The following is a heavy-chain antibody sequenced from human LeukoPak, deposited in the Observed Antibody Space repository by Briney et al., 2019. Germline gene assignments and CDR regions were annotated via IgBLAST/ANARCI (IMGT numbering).Heavy chain of an antibody. CDR2: IYYSGST. Sequence: SETLSLTCTVSGGSISSYYWSWIRQPPGKGLEWIGYIYYSGSTNYNPSLKSRVTISVDTSKNQFSLKLSSVTAADTAVYYCARLGAYCSGGSCNDAFDIWGKGQWSPSLQ. CDR3: ARLGAYCSGGSCNDAFDI. J-gene: IGHJ3*02. D-gene: IGHD2-15*01. V-gene: IGHV4-59*08. CDR1: GGSISSYY.